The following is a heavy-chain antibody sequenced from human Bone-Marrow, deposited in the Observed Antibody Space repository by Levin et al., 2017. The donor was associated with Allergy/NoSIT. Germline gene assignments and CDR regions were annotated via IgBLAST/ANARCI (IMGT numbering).Heavy chain of an antibody. J-gene: IGHJ4*02. D-gene: IGHD1-26*01. Sequence: SLKISCEASGFTFEDYGMHWVRQVPGKGLQWVSGITAKSDSIGYADSVKGRFTVSRDNAKKSLFLQMNSLRPEDTALYYCAKVRAAASGTGYFDSWGQGAWVTVSS. CDR3: AKVRAAASGTGYFDS. CDR2: ITAKSDSI. V-gene: IGHV3-9*01. CDR1: GFTFEDYG.